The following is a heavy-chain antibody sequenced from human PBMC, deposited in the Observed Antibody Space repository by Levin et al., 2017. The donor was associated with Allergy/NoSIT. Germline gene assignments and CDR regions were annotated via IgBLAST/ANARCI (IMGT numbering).Heavy chain of an antibody. D-gene: IGHD3-3*01. V-gene: IGHV3-49*03. Sequence: GGSLRLSFSASGFTFGDYAMSWFRQAPGKGLECVGFIRSKAYGGTTEYAASVKGRFSISRDDSRSIVYLQMNSLKIEDTAVYYCTRDDFRPGPYFDYWGQGILVTVSS. CDR2: IRSKAYGGTT. CDR3: TRDDFRPGPYFDY. CDR1: GFTFGDYA. J-gene: IGHJ4*02.